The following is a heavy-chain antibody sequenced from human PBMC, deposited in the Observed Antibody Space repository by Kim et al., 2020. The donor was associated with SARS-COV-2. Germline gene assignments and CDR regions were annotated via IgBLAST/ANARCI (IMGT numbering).Heavy chain of an antibody. CDR3: ARHFLPFYGSGSYYIQKRPRYYFDY. D-gene: IGHD3-10*01. Sequence: SETLSLTCTVSGGSISSSSYYWGWIRQPPGKGLEWIGSIYYSGSTYYNPSLKSRVTISVDTSKNQFSLKLSSVTAADTAVYYCARHFLPFYGSGSYYIQKRPRYYFDYWGQGTLVTVSS. CDR1: GGSISSSSYY. V-gene: IGHV4-39*01. CDR2: IYYSGST. J-gene: IGHJ4*02.